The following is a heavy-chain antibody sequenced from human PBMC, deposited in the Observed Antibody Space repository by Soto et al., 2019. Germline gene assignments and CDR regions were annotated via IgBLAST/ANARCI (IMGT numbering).Heavy chain of an antibody. D-gene: IGHD1-1*01. Sequence: QVQLVQSGAEVKKPGSSVKVSCKASGGTFSSYAISWVRQAPGQGLEWMGGIIPIFGTANYAQKFQGRVTITADESTSTAYMELSSLRSEDTAVYYCARVGNRIGHNKKIHMDVWGQGTTVTVSS. V-gene: IGHV1-69*12. CDR2: IIPIFGTA. J-gene: IGHJ6*02. CDR3: ARVGNRIGHNKKIHMDV. CDR1: GGTFSSYA.